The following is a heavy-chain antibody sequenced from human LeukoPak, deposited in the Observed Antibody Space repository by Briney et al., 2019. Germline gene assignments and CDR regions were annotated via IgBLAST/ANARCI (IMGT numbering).Heavy chain of an antibody. CDR2: INPSGGST. CDR1: GYTFTSYY. J-gene: IGHJ4*02. V-gene: IGHV1-46*01. CDR3: ARAIRDGYNPRDCDY. D-gene: IGHD5-24*01. Sequence: GASVKISCKASGYTFTSYYMHWVRQAPGQGLEWMGIINPSGGSTSYPQKFQGRVTMTRDTSTSTVYMELSSLKSEDTAVYYCARAIRDGYNPRDCDYWGPGTPVTVSS.